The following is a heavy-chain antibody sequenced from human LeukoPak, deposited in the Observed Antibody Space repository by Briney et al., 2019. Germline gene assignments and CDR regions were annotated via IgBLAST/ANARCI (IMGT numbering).Heavy chain of an antibody. CDR3: ARGRSLDY. Sequence: PSETLSLTCTVSGGSISSGSYYWSWIRQPAGKGLAWIGRIYTSGSTNYNPSLKSRVTISVDTSKNQFSLKLSSVTAADTAVYYCARGRSLDYWGQGTLVTVSS. CDR1: GGSISSGSYY. CDR2: IYTSGST. J-gene: IGHJ4*02. V-gene: IGHV4-61*02.